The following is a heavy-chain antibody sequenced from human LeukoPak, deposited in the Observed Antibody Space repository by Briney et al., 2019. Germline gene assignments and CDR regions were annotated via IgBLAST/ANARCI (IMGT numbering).Heavy chain of an antibody. CDR1: GFTFSSYG. D-gene: IGHD3-3*01. J-gene: IGHJ6*02. Sequence: GRTLRLSCAVSGFTFSSYGMHWVRQAPAKGLEWGAVISYDGSNKYYADSAEGRFTISRDNSKNTLYRQMNSLIAEDTAVYYCANDRQPVCEYDRYYGMVVYRQGTTITVS. V-gene: IGHV3-30*18. CDR3: ANDRQPVCEYDRYYGMVV. CDR2: ISYDGSNK.